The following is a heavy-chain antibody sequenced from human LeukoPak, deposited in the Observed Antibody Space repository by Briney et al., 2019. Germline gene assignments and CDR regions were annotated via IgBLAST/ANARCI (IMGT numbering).Heavy chain of an antibody. V-gene: IGHV1-2*02. J-gene: IGHJ5*02. CDR1: GYTFTGYY. D-gene: IGHD2-15*01. CDR3: ARDGCSGGSCYWFDP. Sequence: ASVKVSCKASGYTFTGYYMHWVRQAPGQGLEWMGWINPNSGCTNYAQKFQGRVTMTRDTSISTAYMELSRLRSDDPAVYYGARDGCSGGSCYWFDPWGQGTLVAVSS. CDR2: INPNSGCT.